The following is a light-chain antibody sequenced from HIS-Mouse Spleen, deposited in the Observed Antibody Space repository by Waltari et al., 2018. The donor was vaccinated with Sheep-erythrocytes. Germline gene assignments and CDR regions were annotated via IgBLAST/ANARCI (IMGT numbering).Light chain of an antibody. CDR2: DAS. Sequence: AIQLTQSPSSLSASVGDRVTITCRASQGISSALAWYQQKPGKAPKLLFYDASSLESGVPSRFSGSGSGTDFTLTISSLQPEDFATYYCQQFNNYPRTFGQGTRLEIK. CDR1: QGISSA. V-gene: IGKV1D-13*01. J-gene: IGKJ5*01. CDR3: QQFNNYPRT.